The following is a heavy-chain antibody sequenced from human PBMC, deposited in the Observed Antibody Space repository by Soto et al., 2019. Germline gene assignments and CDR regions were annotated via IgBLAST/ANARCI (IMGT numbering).Heavy chain of an antibody. D-gene: IGHD2-15*01. CDR2: ISWNSGSI. CDR3: AKDSCSGGSCSLTH. J-gene: IGHJ4*02. Sequence: DVQLVESGGGLVQPGRSLRLSCAASGFTFDDYAMHWVRQAPGKGLEWVSGISWNSGSIGYPDSVKGRFTISRDNAKNSLYLQMNSLRAEDTALYYCAKDSCSGGSCSLTHWGQGTLVTVSS. CDR1: GFTFDDYA. V-gene: IGHV3-9*01.